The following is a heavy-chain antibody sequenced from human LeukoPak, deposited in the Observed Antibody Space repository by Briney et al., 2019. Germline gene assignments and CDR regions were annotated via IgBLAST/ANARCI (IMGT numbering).Heavy chain of an antibody. CDR2: ISYDGSNK. CDR1: GFTFSSYG. Sequence: GGSLRLSCAASGFTFSSYGMHWVRQAPGKGLEWVAVISYDGSNKYYADSVKGRFTISRDNSKNTLYLQMKSLRAEDTAVYYCAKQDSSVYSAFDFWGQGTKVTISS. J-gene: IGHJ3*01. CDR3: AKQDSSVYSAFDF. D-gene: IGHD3-22*01. V-gene: IGHV3-30*18.